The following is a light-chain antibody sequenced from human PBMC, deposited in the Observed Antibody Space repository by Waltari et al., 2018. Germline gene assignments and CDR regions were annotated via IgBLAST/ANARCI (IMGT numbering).Light chain of an antibody. J-gene: IGKJ4*01. CDR1: QSVSSIS. V-gene: IGKV3-20*01. CDR3: QHYDGSAVT. CDR2: GTS. Sequence: IVLTQSPGTLSLSPGEGATLFCMSSQSVSSISFTWYQQRPGQAPRLLIDGTSSRATDIPDRFSGSGSETDFTLTISRLVPEDFAVYFCQHYDGSAVTFGGGTKVEIK.